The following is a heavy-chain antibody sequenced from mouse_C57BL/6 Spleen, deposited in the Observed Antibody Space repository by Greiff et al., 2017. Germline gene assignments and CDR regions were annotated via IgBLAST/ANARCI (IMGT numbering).Heavy chain of an antibody. J-gene: IGHJ1*03. Sequence: QVQLKESGAELVKPGASVKLSCKASGYTFTSYWMHWVKQRPGQGLEWIGMIHPNSGSTNYNEKFKSKATLTVDKSSSTAYMQLSSLTSEDSAVYYCARDYGSSYRYFEVWGTGTTVTVSS. D-gene: IGHD1-1*01. V-gene: IGHV1-64*01. CDR2: IHPNSGST. CDR3: ARDYGSSYRYFEV. CDR1: GYTFTSYW.